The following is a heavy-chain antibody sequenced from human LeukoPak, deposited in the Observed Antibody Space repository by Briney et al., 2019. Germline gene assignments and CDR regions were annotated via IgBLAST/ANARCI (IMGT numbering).Heavy chain of an antibody. D-gene: IGHD6-13*01. CDR3: ARASTSWYTGDRYYFDY. J-gene: IGHJ4*02. CDR1: GYTFTSCD. Sequence: ASVKVSCKASGYTFTSCDINWVRQAPGQGLEWMAWMNPNSGNTGYAQKFQGRVTMTRNTSIGTAYMELSGLRSEDTAVYYCARASTSWYTGDRYYFDYWGQGTLVTVSS. CDR2: MNPNSGNT. V-gene: IGHV1-8*01.